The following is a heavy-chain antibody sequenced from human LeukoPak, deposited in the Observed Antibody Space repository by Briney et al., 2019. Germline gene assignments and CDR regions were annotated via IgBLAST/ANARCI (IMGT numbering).Heavy chain of an antibody. D-gene: IGHD3-3*01. CDR3: ARDLPKITIFGSLQH. CDR1: GFLFSSYV. J-gene: IGHJ1*01. CDR2: ISASGDRT. Sequence: GGSLRLSCAASGFLFSSYVMSWVRQAPGKGLEWVSGISASGDRTYCADSVKGRFTISRDNSKNTLYLQMSSLRAEDTAVYYCARDLPKITIFGSLQHWGQGTLVTVSS. V-gene: IGHV3-23*01.